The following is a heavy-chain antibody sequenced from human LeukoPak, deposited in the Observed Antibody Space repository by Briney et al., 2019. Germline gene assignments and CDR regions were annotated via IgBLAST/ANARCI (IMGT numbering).Heavy chain of an antibody. CDR3: ARAPGVGAIPGWFDP. D-gene: IGHD1-26*01. V-gene: IGHV6-1*01. Sequence: SQTLSLTCAISGDSVSSNSAAWSWIRQSPSRGLEWLGRTYYRSKWYNDYAVSVKSRITINPDASKNQFSLQLNSVTPEDTAVYYCARAPGVGAIPGWFDPWGQGTLVTVSS. J-gene: IGHJ5*02. CDR1: GDSVSSNSAA. CDR2: TYYRSKWYN.